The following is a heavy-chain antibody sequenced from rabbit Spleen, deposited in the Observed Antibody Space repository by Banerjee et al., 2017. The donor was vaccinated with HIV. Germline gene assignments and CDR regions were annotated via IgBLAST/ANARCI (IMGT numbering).Heavy chain of an antibody. CDR2: IYAGSSDST. Sequence: QEQLVESGGGLVQPGASLTLTCKASGFSLNSGYDMCWVRQAPGKGLEWIASIYAGSSDSTYSAPWAKGRFTISKTSSTTVTLQMTSLTAADTATYFCARDLVAVIGWNFNLWGPGTLVTVS. J-gene: IGHJ4*01. V-gene: IGHV1S45*01. D-gene: IGHD1-1*01. CDR3: ARDLVAVIGWNFNL. CDR1: GFSLNSGYD.